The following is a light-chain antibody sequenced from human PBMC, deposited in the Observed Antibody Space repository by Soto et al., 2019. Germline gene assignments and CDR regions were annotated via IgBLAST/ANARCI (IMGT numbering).Light chain of an antibody. Sequence: EIVVTQSPATLSVSPGERATLSCRASQSVSSNLAWYMQKPGQPPRLLTYRASTRATGIPARFRGSGSGTEFTRTISSLQSEDFAVYYCQQYNNWPLAVGGGTKVEIK. J-gene: IGKJ4*01. CDR2: RAS. CDR3: QQYNNWPLA. CDR1: QSVSSN. V-gene: IGKV3-15*01.